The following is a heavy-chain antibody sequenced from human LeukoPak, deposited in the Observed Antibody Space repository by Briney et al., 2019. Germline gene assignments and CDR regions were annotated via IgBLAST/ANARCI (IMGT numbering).Heavy chain of an antibody. CDR2: IIPIFGTA. CDR1: GGTFSSYA. J-gene: IGHJ4*02. Sequence: SVKVSCKASGGTFSSYAISWVRQAPGQGLEWMGGIIPIFGTANYAQKFQGRVTITADESTSTAYMELSSLRSEDTAVYYCASQLNYDSSGYYPDWGQGTLVTVSS. D-gene: IGHD3-22*01. V-gene: IGHV1-69*01. CDR3: ASQLNYDSSGYYPD.